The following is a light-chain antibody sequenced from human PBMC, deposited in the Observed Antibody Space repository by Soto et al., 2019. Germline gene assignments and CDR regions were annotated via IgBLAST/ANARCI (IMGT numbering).Light chain of an antibody. J-gene: IGKJ5*01. CDR2: GAS. CDR3: QQYNSWPS. CDR1: QSVSNY. V-gene: IGKV3-15*01. Sequence: EIVLTQSPATLSLSPGERATLSCRTSQSVSNYLAWYQQKPGQAPRLVIYGASTRTTGIPARFNGSGSGTEFTLTIGSLQSEDFAVYYCQQYNSWPSFGQGTRLEIK.